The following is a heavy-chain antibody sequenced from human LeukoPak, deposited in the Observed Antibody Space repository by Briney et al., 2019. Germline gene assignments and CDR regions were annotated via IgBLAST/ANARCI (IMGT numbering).Heavy chain of an antibody. J-gene: IGHJ4*02. D-gene: IGHD4-11*01. CDR1: GFTFSNYS. Sequence: GSLRLSCAASGFTFSNYSMNWVRQAPGKGLEWVSSISSYSTYIYYADSVKGRFTISRDNSKNTLYLQMNSLRAEDTAVYYCARGPATTVITSNFDYWGQGTLVTVSS. V-gene: IGHV3-21*01. CDR3: ARGPATTVITSNFDY. CDR2: ISSYSTYI.